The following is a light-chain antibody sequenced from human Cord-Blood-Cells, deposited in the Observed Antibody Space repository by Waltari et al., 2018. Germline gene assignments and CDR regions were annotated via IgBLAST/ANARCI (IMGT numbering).Light chain of an antibody. J-gene: IGKJ1*01. Sequence: DIVMTQSPDFLAVSLGARATINCQSSQSVLYSSNNKNYLAWYQQKPGQPPKLLIYWASTRESGVPDRFSGSGSGTDFTLTISSLQAEDVAVYYCQQYYSTPWTFGQGTKVEIK. CDR2: WAS. CDR1: QSVLYSSNNKNY. V-gene: IGKV4-1*01. CDR3: QQYYSTPWT.